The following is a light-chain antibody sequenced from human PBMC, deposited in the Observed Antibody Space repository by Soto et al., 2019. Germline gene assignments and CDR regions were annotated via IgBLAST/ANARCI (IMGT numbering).Light chain of an antibody. Sequence: EIVLTQSPDTLSLSPGERATLSCRASQSVSSSNLAWYQHTPGQAPRLLIYVASRRATGIPDRFSGSGSGTEFTLTITRLEPEDFAVYYCQQHGSGPWTFGQGTKVEIK. V-gene: IGKV3-20*01. J-gene: IGKJ1*01. CDR3: QQHGSGPWT. CDR1: QSVSSSN. CDR2: VAS.